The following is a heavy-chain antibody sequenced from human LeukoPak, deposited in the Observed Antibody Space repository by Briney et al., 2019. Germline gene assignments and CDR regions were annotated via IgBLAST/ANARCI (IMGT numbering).Heavy chain of an antibody. CDR2: ISGSGGST. D-gene: IGHD3-10*01. CDR1: GFTFSSDA. Sequence: PGGSLRLSRVASGFTFSSDAMAWVRQAPGKGLEWVSAISGSGGSTYYADSVKGRFTISRDNSKNTLYLQMNSLRAEDTAVYHCAKGGFGELSSFDYWGQGTLVTVPS. J-gene: IGHJ4*02. CDR3: AKGGFGELSSFDY. V-gene: IGHV3-23*01.